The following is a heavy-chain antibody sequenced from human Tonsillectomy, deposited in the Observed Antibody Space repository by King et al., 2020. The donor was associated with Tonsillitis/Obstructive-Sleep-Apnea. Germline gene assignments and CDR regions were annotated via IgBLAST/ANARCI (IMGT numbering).Heavy chain of an antibody. D-gene: IGHD5-12*01. Sequence: VQLVESGGGLVQPGRSLRLSCPASGFTFGDYAMSWVRQAPGKGLEWVGFIRSKAYGGTTEYAASVKGRFTISRDDSKSIAYLQMNSLKTEDKAVYYCTRDTPEANYYYGMDVWGQGTTVSVSS. CDR3: TRDTPEANYYYGMDV. J-gene: IGHJ6*02. CDR2: IRSKAYGGTT. CDR1: GFTFGDYA. V-gene: IGHV3-49*04.